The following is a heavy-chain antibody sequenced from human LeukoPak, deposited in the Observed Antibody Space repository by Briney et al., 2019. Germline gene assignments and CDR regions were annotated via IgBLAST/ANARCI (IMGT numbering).Heavy chain of an antibody. CDR3: AKVGAAAAVDY. D-gene: IGHD6-13*01. V-gene: IGHV3-9*01. J-gene: IGHJ4*02. CDR1: GFTFDDYA. Sequence: PGGSLRLSCAASGFTFDDYAMHWVRQAPGKGLEWVSGISWNSGSIGYADSVKGRFTISRDNAKNSLYLQMNSLRAEDTALYYCAKVGAAAAVDYWGQGTLVTVSS. CDR2: ISWNSGSI.